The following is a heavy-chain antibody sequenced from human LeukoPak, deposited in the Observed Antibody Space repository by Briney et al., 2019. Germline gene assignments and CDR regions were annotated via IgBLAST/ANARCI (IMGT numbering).Heavy chain of an antibody. V-gene: IGHV4-39*01. CDR1: GGSISSSGYY. CDR3: ARHEYSGSYYGLSWFDP. Sequence: SETLSLTCTVSGGSISSSGYYWGWIRQPPGKGLEWIASIYYSGSTYYNPSLKSRVTISVDTSKNQLSLKLSSLTAADTAVYYCARHEYSGSYYGLSWFDPWGQGTLSPSPQ. J-gene: IGHJ5*02. CDR2: IYYSGST. D-gene: IGHD1-26*01.